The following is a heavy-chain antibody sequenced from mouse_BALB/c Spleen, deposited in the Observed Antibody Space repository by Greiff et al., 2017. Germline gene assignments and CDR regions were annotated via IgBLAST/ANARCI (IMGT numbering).Heavy chain of an antibody. D-gene: IGHD2-10*02. CDR1: GFTFSSFG. J-gene: IGHJ4*01. Sequence: EVQLVESGGGLVQPGGSRKLSCAASGFTFSSFGMHWVRQAPEKGLEWVAYISSGSSTIYYADTVKGRFTISRDNPKNTLFLQMTSLRSEDTAMYYCASQYGNSYAMDYWGQGTSVTVSS. CDR3: ASQYGNSYAMDY. V-gene: IGHV5-17*02. CDR2: ISSGSSTI.